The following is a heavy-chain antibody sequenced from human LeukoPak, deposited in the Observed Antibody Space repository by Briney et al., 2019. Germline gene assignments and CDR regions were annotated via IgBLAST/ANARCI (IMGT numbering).Heavy chain of an antibody. CDR3: ARRPYSGSPNWIDP. D-gene: IGHD1-26*01. Sequence: GASLKISCEVSGYWFTNHWIGWVRQMPGKGLEWMGIINLGDSDPEYSPSFQGQVTISLDKSISTAYLQWRSLKASDTAMYYCARRPYSGSPNWIDPWGQGTLVTVSS. CDR1: GYWFTNHW. CDR2: INLGDSDP. J-gene: IGHJ5*02. V-gene: IGHV5-51*01.